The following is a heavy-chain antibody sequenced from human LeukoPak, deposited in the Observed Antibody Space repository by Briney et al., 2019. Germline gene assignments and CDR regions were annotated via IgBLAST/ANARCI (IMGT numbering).Heavy chain of an antibody. V-gene: IGHV4-34*01. D-gene: IGHD2-2*01. J-gene: IGHJ6*03. CDR1: GGSFSGYY. CDR2: INHSGST. Sequence: PSETLSLTCAVYGGSFSGYYWSWIRQPPGKGLEWIGEINHSGSTNYNPSLKSRVTISVDTSKNQFSLKLSSVTAADTAVYYCARARRDQLLSSYYYYMDVWGKGTTVTVSS. CDR3: ARARRDQLLSSYYYYMDV.